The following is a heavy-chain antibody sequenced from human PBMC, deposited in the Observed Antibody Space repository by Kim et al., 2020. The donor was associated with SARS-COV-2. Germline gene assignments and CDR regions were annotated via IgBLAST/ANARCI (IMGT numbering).Heavy chain of an antibody. Sequence: ASVKVSCKASGYTFTGYYMHWVRQAPGQGLEWMGWINPNSGGTNYAQKFQGRVTMTRDTSISTAYMELSRLRSDDTAVYYCARGPARYCSGGSCYRFDYWGQGTRVTVSS. J-gene: IGHJ4*02. CDR3: ARGPARYCSGGSCYRFDY. CDR2: INPNSGGT. CDR1: GYTFTGYY. D-gene: IGHD2-15*01. V-gene: IGHV1-2*02.